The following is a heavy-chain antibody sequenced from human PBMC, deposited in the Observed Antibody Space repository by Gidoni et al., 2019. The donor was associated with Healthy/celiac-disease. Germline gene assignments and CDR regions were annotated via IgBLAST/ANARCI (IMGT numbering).Heavy chain of an antibody. Sequence: QVQLQESGPGLVKPSETLSLTCTVSGYSISSGYYWGWIRQPPGKGLEWIGSIYHSGSTYYNPSLKSRVTISVDTSKNQFSLKLSSVTAADTAVYYCARATELSFDYWGQGTLVTVSS. D-gene: IGHD1-7*01. V-gene: IGHV4-38-2*02. CDR3: ARATELSFDY. CDR1: GYSISSGYY. CDR2: IYHSGST. J-gene: IGHJ4*02.